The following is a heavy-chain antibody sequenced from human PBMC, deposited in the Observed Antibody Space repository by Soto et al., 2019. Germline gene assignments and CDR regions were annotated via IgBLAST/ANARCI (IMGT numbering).Heavy chain of an antibody. CDR1: GGSINNNF. V-gene: IGHV4-59*06. CDR3: ARGCGGDCHHGMDV. Sequence: SETLSLTCTVSGGSINNNFWGWIRQHPGKGLEWIGYIYYSGSTYYNPSLKSRVTISVDTSKNQFSLKLSSVTAADTAVYYCARGCGGDCHHGMDVWGQGTTVTVSS. CDR2: IYYSGST. D-gene: IGHD2-21*02. J-gene: IGHJ6*02.